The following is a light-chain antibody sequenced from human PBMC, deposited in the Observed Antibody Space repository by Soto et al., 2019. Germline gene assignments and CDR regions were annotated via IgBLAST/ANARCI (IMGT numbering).Light chain of an antibody. V-gene: IGLV2-14*01. J-gene: IGLJ2*01. CDR3: SSYTTSSTVV. CDR1: NSDVGGYNY. Sequence: QSALTQPASISGSPGQSIIISGTGTNSDVGGYNYVSWYQQYPGKAPKLMIYDVDNRPSGVSYRFSGSKSGKTASLTISGLQAEDEADYYCSSYTTSSTVVFGGGTKLTVL. CDR2: DVD.